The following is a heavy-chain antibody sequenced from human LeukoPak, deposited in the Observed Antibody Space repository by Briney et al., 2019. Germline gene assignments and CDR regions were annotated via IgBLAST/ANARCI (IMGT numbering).Heavy chain of an antibody. CDR2: IYPGDSDT. V-gene: IGHV5-51*01. J-gene: IGHJ4*02. CDR3: ARGGDYLNGEYYFDY. Sequence: GESLKISCKGSGYSFTSYWIGWVRQMPGKGLEWMGIIYPGDSDTRYSPSFQGQVTISADKSISTAYLQWSSLKASDTAMYYCARGGDYLNGEYYFDYWGQGTLVTVSS. CDR1: GYSFTSYW. D-gene: IGHD4-17*01.